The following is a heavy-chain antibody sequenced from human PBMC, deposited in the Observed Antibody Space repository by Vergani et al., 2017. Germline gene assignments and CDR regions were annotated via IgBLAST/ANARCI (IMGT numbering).Heavy chain of an antibody. J-gene: IGHJ4*02. CDR3: AGLAYDCSGGSCYLGYFDY. D-gene: IGHD2-15*01. CDR1: GGTFSSYA. V-gene: IGHV1-69*01. CDR2: IIPIFGTA. Sequence: QVQLVQSGAEVKKPGSSVKLSCKASGGTFSSYAISWVRQAPGQGLEWMGGIIPIFGTANYAQKFQGRVTITAAESTSTAYMELSSLRSEDTAVYYCAGLAYDCSGGSCYLGYFDYWGQGTLVTVSS.